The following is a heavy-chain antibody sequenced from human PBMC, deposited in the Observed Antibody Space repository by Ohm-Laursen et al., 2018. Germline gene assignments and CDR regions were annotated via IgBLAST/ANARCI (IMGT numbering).Heavy chain of an antibody. V-gene: IGHV4-59*01. CDR2: VYYSGTT. CDR3: ARGPDGGNSPFDY. J-gene: IGHJ4*02. CDR1: GGSISNYY. D-gene: IGHD4-23*01. Sequence: TLSLTCTVSGGSISNYYWTWIRQPPGKGLGWIGYVYYSGTTSYNPSLKSRVTISVDTSKNQFSLRLSSVTAADTAVYYCARGPDGGNSPFDYWGQGTLVTVSS.